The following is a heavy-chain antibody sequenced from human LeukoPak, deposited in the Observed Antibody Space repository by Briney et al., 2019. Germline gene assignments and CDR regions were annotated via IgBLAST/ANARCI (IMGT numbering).Heavy chain of an antibody. CDR3: ARGGNPLYGLDC. CDR1: GYTFTSYY. D-gene: IGHD1-14*01. V-gene: IGHV1-46*01. CDR2: INPSGGST. Sequence: ASVKVSCKASGYTFTSYYMHWVRQAPGQGLEWMGIINPSGGSTSYVQKFQGRVTMTRYTSTSTVYMELSSLRSEDTAVYYCARGGNPLYGLDCWGQGTLVTVSS. J-gene: IGHJ4*02.